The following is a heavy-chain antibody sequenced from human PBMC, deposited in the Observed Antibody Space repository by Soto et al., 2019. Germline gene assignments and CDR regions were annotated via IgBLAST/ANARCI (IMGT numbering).Heavy chain of an antibody. D-gene: IGHD2-21*02. J-gene: IGHJ4*02. V-gene: IGHV4-59*08. CDR2: IYYSGST. CDR1: GGSISSYY. CDR3: ARLGLGVTVGFDY. Sequence: QVQLQESGPGLVKPSETLSLTCTVSGGSISSYYWSWIRQPPGKGLEWIGYIYYSGSTNYNPSLKSRVTISVDTSKNQFSLKLSSVTAADTAVYYCARLGLGVTVGFDYWGQGTLVTVSS.